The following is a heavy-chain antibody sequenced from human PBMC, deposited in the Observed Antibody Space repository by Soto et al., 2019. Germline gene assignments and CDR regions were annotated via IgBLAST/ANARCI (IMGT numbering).Heavy chain of an antibody. CDR3: AILSSVWGDEFDY. CDR2: ISRSGGST. Sequence: EVQLLESGGGLVQPGGSLRLSCAASGFTFSRYTMSWVRQAPGKGLEWVSAISRSGGSTYYADSVKGRFTISRDNSKKTLYLQMNSLRAEDTAVYYCAILSSVWGDEFDYWGQGTLVPVSS. V-gene: IGHV3-23*01. CDR1: GFTFSRYT. J-gene: IGHJ4*02. D-gene: IGHD6-19*01.